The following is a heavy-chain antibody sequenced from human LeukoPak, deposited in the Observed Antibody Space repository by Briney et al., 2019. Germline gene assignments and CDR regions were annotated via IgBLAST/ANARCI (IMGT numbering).Heavy chain of an antibody. CDR3: AKDSASPRPYYFDY. J-gene: IGHJ4*02. CDR1: GFTFRSYS. Sequence: PGGSLRLSCAASGFTFRSYSMSWVRQAPGKGLDWVSAIAGSGADTYYADSVKGRFTISRDNSKNTLYLQMNSLRAEDTAVYYCAKDSASPRPYYFDYWGQGILVTVSS. D-gene: IGHD1-26*01. V-gene: IGHV3-23*01. CDR2: IAGSGADT.